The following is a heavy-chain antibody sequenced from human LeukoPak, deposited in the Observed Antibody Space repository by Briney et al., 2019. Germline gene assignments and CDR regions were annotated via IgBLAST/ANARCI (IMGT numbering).Heavy chain of an antibody. CDR3: AKDGGYGSWSYYPDY. Sequence: PGGSLRLSCAASGFTFSSYGMNWVRQAPGKGLEWVSSISGGAGGAAYADSVKGRFTMSRDNSKNTLYLQMNSLRAEDTAVYYCAKDGGYGSWSYYPDYWGQGTLVTVSS. CDR1: GFTFSSYG. CDR2: ISGGAGGA. J-gene: IGHJ4*02. D-gene: IGHD3-10*01. V-gene: IGHV3-23*01.